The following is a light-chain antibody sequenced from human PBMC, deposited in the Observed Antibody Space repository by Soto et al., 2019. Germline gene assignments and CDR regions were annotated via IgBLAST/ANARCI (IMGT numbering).Light chain of an antibody. Sequence: EIVLTQSPGTLSLSPGERATLSCRASQTVTSSFLAWYQRKPGQAPGLLIYGASDRATGIPDRFSGSGSGTDFTLTISRLEPEDFAVYYCQQYGDSPWTFGQGTKVEIK. V-gene: IGKV3-20*01. CDR3: QQYGDSPWT. CDR2: GAS. J-gene: IGKJ1*01. CDR1: QTVTSSF.